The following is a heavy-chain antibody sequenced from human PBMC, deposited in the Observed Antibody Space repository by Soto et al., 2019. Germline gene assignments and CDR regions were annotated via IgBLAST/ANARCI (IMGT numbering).Heavy chain of an antibody. CDR2: INHSGST. J-gene: IGHJ4*02. Sequence: PSETLSLTCAVYGGSFSGYYWGWIRQPPGKGLEWIGEINHSGSTNYNPSLKSRVTISVDTSKNQFSLKLSSVTAADTAVYYCASRYGGYSHWGQGTLVTVSS. V-gene: IGHV4-34*01. CDR3: ASRYGGYSH. D-gene: IGHD3-22*01. CDR1: GGSFSGYY.